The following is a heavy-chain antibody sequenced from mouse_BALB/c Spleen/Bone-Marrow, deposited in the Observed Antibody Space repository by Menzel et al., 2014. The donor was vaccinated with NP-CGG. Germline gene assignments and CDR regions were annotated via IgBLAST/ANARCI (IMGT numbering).Heavy chain of an antibody. CDR1: GYAFTNYW. D-gene: IGHD2-4*01. Sequence: VKLVESGAVLVRPGTSVKISCKASGYAFTNYWLGWVKQRPGHGLEWIGDIYPGSGNTYYNEKFKGKATLTADKSSSTAYMQLSSLTSEDSAVYFCARRMITFAYWGQGTLVTVSA. V-gene: IGHV1-63*01. J-gene: IGHJ3*01. CDR2: IYPGSGNT. CDR3: ARRMITFAY.